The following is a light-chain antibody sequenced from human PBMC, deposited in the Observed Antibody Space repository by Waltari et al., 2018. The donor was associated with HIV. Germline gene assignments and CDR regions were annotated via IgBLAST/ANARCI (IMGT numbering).Light chain of an antibody. CDR2: GNS. CDR1: SSNTGAGYD. V-gene: IGLV1-40*01. Sequence: QSVLTQPPSVSGAPGQRVTISCTGSSSNTGAGYDVPWYQQLPGTAPKLLIYGNSNRPSGVPDRFSGSKSGTSASLAITGLQAEDEADYYCQSYDSSLSGSKVFGTGTKVTVL. CDR3: QSYDSSLSGSKV. J-gene: IGLJ1*01.